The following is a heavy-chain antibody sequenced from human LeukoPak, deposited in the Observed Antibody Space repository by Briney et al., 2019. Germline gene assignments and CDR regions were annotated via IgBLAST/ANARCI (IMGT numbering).Heavy chain of an antibody. Sequence: GGSLRLSCAASGFTFSSYAMSWVRQAPGKGLEWVSAISGSGGSTYYADSVKGQFTISRDNSKNTLYLQMNSLRAEDTAVYYCAKDGAPAARSYYFDYWGQGTLVTVSS. J-gene: IGHJ4*02. CDR3: AKDGAPAARSYYFDY. D-gene: IGHD2-2*01. V-gene: IGHV3-23*01. CDR1: GFTFSSYA. CDR2: ISGSGGST.